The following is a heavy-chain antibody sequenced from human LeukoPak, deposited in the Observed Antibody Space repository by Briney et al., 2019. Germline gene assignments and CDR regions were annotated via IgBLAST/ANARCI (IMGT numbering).Heavy chain of an antibody. CDR1: GGSISSYY. Sequence: SETLSLTCTVSGGSISSYYWSWIRQPAGKGLEWIGRIYTSGSTNYNPSLKSQVTMSVDTPKNQFSLELSSVTAADTAGYYCARGYYDFWSGPPLRARLNAFDIWGQGTMVTVSS. V-gene: IGHV4-4*07. J-gene: IGHJ3*02. CDR2: IYTSGST. CDR3: ARGYYDFWSGPPLRARLNAFDI. D-gene: IGHD3-3*01.